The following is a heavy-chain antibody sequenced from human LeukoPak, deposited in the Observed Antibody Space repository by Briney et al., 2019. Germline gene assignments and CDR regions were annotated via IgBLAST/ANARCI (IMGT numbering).Heavy chain of an antibody. V-gene: IGHV5-10-1*01. CDR3: ARHFYGDYVFDS. J-gene: IGHJ4*02. CDR2: IDPSDSYT. D-gene: IGHD4-17*01. Sequence: HGASLKISCKGSGYSFTVYWITWVRQMPGKGLEWMGTIDPSDSYTNYSPSFQGHVTISADKSINSAYLQWSSLKTSDSAIYYCARHFYGDYVFDSWGQGTLVTVSS. CDR1: GYSFTVYW.